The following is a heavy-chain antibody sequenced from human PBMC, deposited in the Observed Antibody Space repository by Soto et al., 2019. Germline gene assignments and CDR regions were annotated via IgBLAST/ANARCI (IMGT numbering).Heavy chain of an antibody. CDR1: GGSISSGGYY. J-gene: IGHJ3*02. V-gene: IGHV4-31*03. CDR3: AKDRAGFIMGSGALDI. Sequence: PSETLSLTCTVSGGSISSGGYYWSWIRQHPGKGLEWIGYIYNSGSTYYNPSLKSRVTISLDTSKNQFSLKLSSVTAADTAVYYCAKDRAGFIMGSGALDIWGQGTMVTVSS. D-gene: IGHD3-10*01. CDR2: IYNSGST.